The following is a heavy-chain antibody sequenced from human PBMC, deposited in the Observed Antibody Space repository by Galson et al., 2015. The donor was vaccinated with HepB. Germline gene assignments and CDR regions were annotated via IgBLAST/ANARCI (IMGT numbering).Heavy chain of an antibody. V-gene: IGHV3-15*01. CDR1: GFTFSNAW. J-gene: IGHJ4*02. D-gene: IGHD2-21*01. Sequence: SLRLSCAASGFTFSNAWMSWVRQAPGKGLEWVGRIKSKTDGGTTDYAAPVKGRFTISRDDSKNTLYLQMNSLKTEDTAVYYCTTGPLLVFVGIDYWGQGTLVTVSS. CDR2: IKSKTDGGTT. CDR3: TTGPLLVFVGIDY.